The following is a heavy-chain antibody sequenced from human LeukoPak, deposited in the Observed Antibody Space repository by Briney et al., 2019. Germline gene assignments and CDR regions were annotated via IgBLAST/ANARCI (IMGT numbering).Heavy chain of an antibody. CDR1: GFTFSTYS. D-gene: IGHD2-15*01. CDR3: ARVRCSGGGCFYNFDY. J-gene: IGHJ4*02. V-gene: IGHV3-21*01. CDR2: LSSSNTYV. Sequence: KTGGSLRLSCAASGFTFSTYSMNWVRQAPGKGLEWVSSLSSSNTYVYYADSVKGRFTISRDNAKNSLYLQMNSLRAEDTAVYYCARVRCSGGGCFYNFDYWGQGSLVTVSS.